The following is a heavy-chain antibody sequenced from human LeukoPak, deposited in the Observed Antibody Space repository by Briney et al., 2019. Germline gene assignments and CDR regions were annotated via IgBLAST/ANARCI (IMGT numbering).Heavy chain of an antibody. CDR1: AFTFNSYA. CDR3: AKCRVGASNFGY. CDR2: ISGSGANT. D-gene: IGHD1-26*01. J-gene: IGHJ4*02. V-gene: IGHV3-23*01. Sequence: GGSLRLSCAASAFTFNSYAISWVRQAPEKGLEWVSAISGSGANTYYADSVKGRFTISRDNSKNTLYLQMNNLRAEDTAVYYCAKCRVGASNFGYWGQGTLVTVSS.